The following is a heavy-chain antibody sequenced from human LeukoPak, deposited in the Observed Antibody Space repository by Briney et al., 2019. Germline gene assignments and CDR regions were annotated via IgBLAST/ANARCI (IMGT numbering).Heavy chain of an antibody. CDR1: GGTFSSYA. Sequence: ASVKVSCKASGGTFSSYAISWVRQAPGQGLEWMGRIIPILGIANYAQKFQGRVTITADKSTSTAYMELSSLRSEDTALYYCARVYKEGDYGDNLQHWGQGTLVTVSS. V-gene: IGHV1-69*04. CDR3: ARVYKEGDYGDNLQH. D-gene: IGHD4-23*01. CDR2: IIPILGIA. J-gene: IGHJ1*01.